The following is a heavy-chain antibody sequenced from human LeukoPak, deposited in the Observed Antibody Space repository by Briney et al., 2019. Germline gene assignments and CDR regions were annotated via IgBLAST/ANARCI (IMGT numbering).Heavy chain of an antibody. CDR2: INSDGSST. D-gene: IGHD3-22*01. Sequence: QTGGSLRLSCAASGFTFSSYWMHWVRQAPGKGLVWVSRINSDGSSTSYADSVKGRFTTSRDNAKNTLYLQMNSLRAEDTAVYYCARGVRGYYDSSGTEQYWGQGTLVTVSS. V-gene: IGHV3-74*01. CDR3: ARGVRGYYDSSGTEQY. J-gene: IGHJ4*02. CDR1: GFTFSSYW.